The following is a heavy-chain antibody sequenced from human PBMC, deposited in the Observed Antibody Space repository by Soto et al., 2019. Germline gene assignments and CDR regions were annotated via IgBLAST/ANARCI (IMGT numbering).Heavy chain of an antibody. D-gene: IGHD3-16*01. CDR3: ARLLGHSIYPQQNSFDP. CDR2: VYPRDSDT. J-gene: IGHJ5*02. CDR1: GFSFSTSW. Sequence: GESLKISCKGSGFSFSTSWIGWVRRMPGKGLEWMGVVYPRDSDTRYSPSFQGQVTISADKSINTAYLQWSSLKASDTAMYYCARLLGHSIYPQQNSFDPWGQGTLVTVSS. V-gene: IGHV5-51*01.